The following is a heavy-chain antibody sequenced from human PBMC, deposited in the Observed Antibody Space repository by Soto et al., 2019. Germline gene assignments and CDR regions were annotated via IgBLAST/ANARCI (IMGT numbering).Heavy chain of an antibody. J-gene: IGHJ4*02. CDR3: ARGGIAAAGTRFDD. Sequence: PSETLPLTYAVSGGTFSGCYWSWIRQPPGKGLEWIGEINHSGSTNYNPSLKSRVTISVDTSKNQFSLKLSSVTAADTAVYYCARGGIAAAGTRFDDWGQGTLVT. CDR2: INHSGST. V-gene: IGHV4-34*01. CDR1: GGTFSGCY. D-gene: IGHD6-13*01.